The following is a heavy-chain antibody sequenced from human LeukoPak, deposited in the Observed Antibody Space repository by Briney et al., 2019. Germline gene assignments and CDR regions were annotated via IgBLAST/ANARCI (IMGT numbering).Heavy chain of an antibody. CDR1: GYSLTNYY. V-gene: IGHV1-46*01. Sequence: ASVKVSCKASGYSLTNYYMHWVRQAPGQGLEWMGLINPSGGSTTNAQKFQGRVTMTRDTSTTTVYMELSSLRSDDTAMYYCARDERDVVVVPGAMPYWGQGTLVTVSS. D-gene: IGHD2-2*01. CDR3: ARDERDVVVVPGAMPY. CDR2: INPSGGST. J-gene: IGHJ4*02.